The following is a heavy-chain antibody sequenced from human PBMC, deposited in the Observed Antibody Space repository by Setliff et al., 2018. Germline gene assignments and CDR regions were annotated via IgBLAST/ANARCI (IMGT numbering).Heavy chain of an antibody. CDR1: GDPFTDYY. V-gene: IGHV4-34*01. CDR3: ARDPGFHSGTWCLGD. D-gene: IGHD2-8*01. Sequence: SETLSLTCAVYGDPFTDYYWAWVRQPPGKGLEWIGTVSFFGASYSNPSLKSRLTISLDKSGNRFSLNLTSVTAADTALYYCARDPGFHSGTWCLGDWGQGIQVTVSS. CDR2: VSFFGAS. J-gene: IGHJ4*02.